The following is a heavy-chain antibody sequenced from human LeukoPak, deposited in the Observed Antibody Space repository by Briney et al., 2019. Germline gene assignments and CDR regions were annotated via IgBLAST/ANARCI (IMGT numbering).Heavy chain of an antibody. CDR1: GFTFSSYA. Sequence: GGSLRLSCAASGFTFSSYAMSWVRQASGKGLEWVSGSAGGDLTFHADPVKGRFTISRDNSKNTLYLQMNSLRAEDTAVYYCAKELTYYFDYWGQGTLVTVSS. V-gene: IGHV3-23*01. CDR3: AKELTYYFDY. CDR2: SAGGDLT. J-gene: IGHJ4*02.